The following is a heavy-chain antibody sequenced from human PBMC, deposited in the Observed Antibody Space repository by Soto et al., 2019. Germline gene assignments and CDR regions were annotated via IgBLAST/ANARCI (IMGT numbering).Heavy chain of an antibody. CDR1: GYNFASYW. V-gene: IGHV5-51*01. D-gene: IGHD5-12*01. CDR2: IYPGDSDI. J-gene: IGHJ4*02. Sequence: PGDSLKISCKGSGYNFASYWIGWVRQMPGKGLEWMGIIYPGDSDIRYSPPFQGQVSISADKSISTAYLQWRSLKASDTAIYYCARGLGGKRGYSGYDGKFKKIDYWGQGAVVTVSS. CDR3: ARGLGGKRGYSGYDGKFKKIDY.